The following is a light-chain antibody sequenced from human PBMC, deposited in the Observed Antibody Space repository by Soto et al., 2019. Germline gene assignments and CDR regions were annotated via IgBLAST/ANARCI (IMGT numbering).Light chain of an antibody. CDR3: QQYVSWA. J-gene: IGKJ1*01. Sequence: EIVLTQSPGTLSVSPGERATLSCRASQTISSNYLAWYQQKPGQAPSLLIYGISSRATGIPDRFSGSGSGTDFTLTISRLEPEDSAIYYCQQYVSWAFGQGTKVEI. CDR1: QTISSNY. V-gene: IGKV3-20*01. CDR2: GIS.